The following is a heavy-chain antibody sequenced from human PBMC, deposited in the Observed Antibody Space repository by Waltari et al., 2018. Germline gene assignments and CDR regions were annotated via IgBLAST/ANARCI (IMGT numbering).Heavy chain of an antibody. D-gene: IGHD2-15*01. CDR3: ATNGAPYSPHYYYYGMDV. CDR1: GGSISSGGYS. J-gene: IGHJ6*02. Sequence: QLQLQESGSGLVKPSQTLSLTCAVPGGSISSGGYSWSWIRQPPGKGLEWIGDIYHRGSTYYNPSPKSRVTIAVDRSKNQFSLKLSSVTAAATAVYYCATNGAPYSPHYYYYGMDVWGQGTTVTVSS. CDR2: IYHRGST. V-gene: IGHV4-30-2*01.